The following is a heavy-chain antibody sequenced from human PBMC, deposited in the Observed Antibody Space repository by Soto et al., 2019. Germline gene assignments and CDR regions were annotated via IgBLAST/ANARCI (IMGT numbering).Heavy chain of an antibody. CDR3: FGEEPFVANLDL. V-gene: IGHV3-74*01. CDR2: INSDTSDT. CDR1: GFTFRNYW. D-gene: IGHD3-10*01. J-gene: IGHJ5*02. Sequence: DVQLAESGGSLVQPGESLGLSCAASGFTFRNYWMHWVRQAPGKGLEWVSRINSDTSDTSYADSVKGRFTVSRDNAKNTLCLQMNSLRVEDTAVFYCFGEEPFVANLDLWGQGTLVSVSS.